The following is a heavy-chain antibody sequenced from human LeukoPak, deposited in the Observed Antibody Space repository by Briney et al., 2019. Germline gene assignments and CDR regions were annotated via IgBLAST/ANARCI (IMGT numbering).Heavy chain of an antibody. D-gene: IGHD5/OR15-5a*01. CDR1: GFTFSNYA. V-gene: IGHV3-23*01. J-gene: IGHJ4*02. CDR3: AKKVGLVSAPLYYFDV. CDR2: ISGPAGSW. Sequence: GGSLRLSCAASGFTFSNYAMSWVRQAPGKGLEWVSAISGPAGSWGYAGVVKGRFTISRDNSKNTLFLQMNGLRAEDTAIYYCAKKVGLVSAPLYYFDVWGQGTLVTVSS.